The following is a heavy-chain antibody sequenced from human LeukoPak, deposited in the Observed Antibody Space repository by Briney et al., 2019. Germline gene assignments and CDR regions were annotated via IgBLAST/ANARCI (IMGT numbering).Heavy chain of an antibody. CDR2: IIPILGIA. Sequence: ASVTVSCTSSVGTFSSYAISWVRQAPAQGQEWMGRIIPILGIANYAQKFQGRVTITADKSTSTAYMELSSLRSEDTAVYYCARMEASYYDFWSGYGYFDYWGQGTLVTVSS. J-gene: IGHJ4*02. V-gene: IGHV1-69*04. CDR3: ARMEASYYDFWSGYGYFDY. CDR1: VGTFSSYA. D-gene: IGHD3-3*01.